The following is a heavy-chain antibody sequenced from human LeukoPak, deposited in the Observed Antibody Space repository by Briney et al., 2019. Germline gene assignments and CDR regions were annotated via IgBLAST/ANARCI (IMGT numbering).Heavy chain of an antibody. V-gene: IGHV3-74*01. CDR3: ARLRMGYYFDY. J-gene: IGHJ4*02. CDR2: INSDGSST. CDR1: GFTFSSYW. D-gene: IGHD2-2*01. Sequence: GGSLRLSCAGSGFTFSSYWMYWVGQAPGKGLVWVSRINSDGSSTSYADSVKGRFTISRDNAKNTLYLQMNSLRAEDTAVYYCARLRMGYYFDYWGQGTLVTVSS.